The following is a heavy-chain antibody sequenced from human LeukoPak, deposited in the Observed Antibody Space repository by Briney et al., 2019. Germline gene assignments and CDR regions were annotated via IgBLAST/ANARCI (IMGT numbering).Heavy chain of an antibody. CDR2: ISTSDSTK. V-gene: IGHV3-48*04. CDR1: GFTFSDYS. Sequence: GGSLRLSCEVSGFTFSDYSMNWVRQAPGKGLEWVSYISTSDSTKYYADSVKGRFTISRDNAKNSLYLQMNSLRAEDTAVYYCAREDFGNSIDYWGQGTLVTVSS. CDR3: AREDFGNSIDY. D-gene: IGHD3-3*01. J-gene: IGHJ4*02.